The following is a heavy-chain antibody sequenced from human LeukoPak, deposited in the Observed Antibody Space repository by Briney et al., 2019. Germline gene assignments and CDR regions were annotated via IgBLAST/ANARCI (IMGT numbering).Heavy chain of an antibody. CDR1: GFTFSSYA. CDR2: ISNNGGYT. D-gene: IGHD2-15*01. J-gene: IGHJ4*02. Sequence: GGSLRLSCAASGFTFSSYAMSWVRQAPGKGLEWVSAISNNGGYTYYADSVQGRFTISRDNSKSTLCLQTNSLRAEDTAVYYCAKQLGYCSDGSCYFPYWGQGTLVTFSS. V-gene: IGHV3-23*01. CDR3: AKQLGYCSDGSCYFPY.